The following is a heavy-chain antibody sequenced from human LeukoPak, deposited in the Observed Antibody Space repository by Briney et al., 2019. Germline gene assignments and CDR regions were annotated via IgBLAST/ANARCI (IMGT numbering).Heavy chain of an antibody. Sequence: PSETLSLTCTVSGGSISSSGYYWGWIRQPPGKGLEWIGSVDYTGITSHSPSLKSRVTISVDTSKNQFSLKLSSVTAADTAVYYCARHTTTPDSYLAYWGQGTLVTVSS. D-gene: IGHD1-1*01. J-gene: IGHJ4*02. CDR3: ARHTTTPDSYLAY. V-gene: IGHV4-39*07. CDR2: VDYTGIT. CDR1: GGSISSSGYY.